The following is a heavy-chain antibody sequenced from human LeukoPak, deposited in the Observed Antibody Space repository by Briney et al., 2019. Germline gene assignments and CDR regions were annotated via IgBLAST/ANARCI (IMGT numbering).Heavy chain of an antibody. CDR2: LRSNAYSGTT. CDR1: GFTFGDYA. V-gene: IGHV3-49*04. J-gene: IGHJ4*02. CDR3: TRSITENGWKYYFDS. Sequence: GGSLRLSCTASGFTFGDYAMTWVRQAPGGGLDWVGLLRSNAYSGTTEYAPSVKDRFTMSKDDSQRIAYLQMNSLKTEDTAVYYCTRSITENGWKYYFDSWGQGTLVTVSS. D-gene: IGHD5-24*01.